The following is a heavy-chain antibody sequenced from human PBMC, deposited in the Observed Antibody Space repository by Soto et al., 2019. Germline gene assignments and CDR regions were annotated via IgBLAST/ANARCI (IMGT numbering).Heavy chain of an antibody. Sequence: EVQVVESGGDLVEPGGSLRLSCETSGFMFSSAWMSWVRQAPGKGLEWVARIKSKKDGGARDYAAPVNGRFSISRDDSKSTVYQQMNSLRAEDTALYYCVEGWNDFWGQGTLVTVSS. CDR2: IKSKKDGGAR. J-gene: IGHJ4*02. D-gene: IGHD1-1*01. CDR3: VEGWNDF. CDR1: GFMFSSAW. V-gene: IGHV3-15*01.